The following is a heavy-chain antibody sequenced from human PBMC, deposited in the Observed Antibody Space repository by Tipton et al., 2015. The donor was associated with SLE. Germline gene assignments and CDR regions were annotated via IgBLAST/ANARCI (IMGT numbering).Heavy chain of an antibody. CDR2: ISSSSSTI. Sequence: SLRLSCAASGFTFSSYSMNWVRQAPGKGLEWVSYISSSSSTIYYADSVKGRFTISRDNAKNSLYLQMNSLRAEDTAVYYCARDAGYSGYAQWGQGTLVTVSS. D-gene: IGHD5-12*01. J-gene: IGHJ4*02. CDR3: ARDAGYSGYAQ. V-gene: IGHV3-48*01. CDR1: GFTFSSYS.